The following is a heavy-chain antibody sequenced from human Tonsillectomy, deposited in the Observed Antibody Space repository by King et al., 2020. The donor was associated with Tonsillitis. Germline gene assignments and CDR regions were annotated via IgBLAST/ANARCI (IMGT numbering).Heavy chain of an antibody. CDR3: ARLSDTVIRGVPHAFDI. V-gene: IGHV5-51*01. D-gene: IGHD3-10*01. CDR2: MYPGDSDT. CDR1: GYDFTTFW. Sequence: VQLVQSGAELKKPGESLKISCKGSGYDFTTFWIGWVRQMPGKGLEWMGIMYPGDSDTRYSPSLQGHVTISADKSTSTAHLQWSSLKVSDTATYYCARLSDTVIRGVPHAFDIWGQGTVVTVSS. J-gene: IGHJ3*02.